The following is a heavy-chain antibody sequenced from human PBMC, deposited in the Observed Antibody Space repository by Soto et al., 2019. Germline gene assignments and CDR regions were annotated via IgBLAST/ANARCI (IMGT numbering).Heavy chain of an antibody. CDR1: GGSISGHY. CDR2: MYYSGST. J-gene: IGHJ6*03. CDR3: ARGPYYDLIWNYYYMDV. D-gene: IGHD3-16*01. Sequence: QLQLQESGPGLVQPSETLSLSCSVSGGSISGHYWSWVRQTPGKGLEWIGYMYYSGSTNYNPSLKSRVTMSVDTSKNHFSLRLTSVTAADTAVYYCARGPYYDLIWNYYYMDVWGKGTTVTVSS. V-gene: IGHV4-59*08.